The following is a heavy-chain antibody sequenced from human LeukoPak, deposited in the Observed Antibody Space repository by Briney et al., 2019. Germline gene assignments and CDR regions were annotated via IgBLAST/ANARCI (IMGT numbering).Heavy chain of an antibody. CDR3: AKEGFGGYSGYAFAFDI. CDR1: GFTFSSYG. V-gene: IGHV3-30*18. D-gene: IGHD5-12*01. Sequence: PGRSLRLSCAASGFTFSSYGMHWVRQAPGKGLEWVAVISYDGSNKYYADSVKGRFAISRDNSKNTLYLQMNSLRAEDTAVHYCAKEGFGGYSGYAFAFDIWGQGTMVTVSS. J-gene: IGHJ3*02. CDR2: ISYDGSNK.